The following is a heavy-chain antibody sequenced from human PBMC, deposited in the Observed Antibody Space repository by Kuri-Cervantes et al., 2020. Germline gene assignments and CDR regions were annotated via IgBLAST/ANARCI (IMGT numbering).Heavy chain of an antibody. CDR2: SSWNSGSI. CDR1: GFTFDDYA. CDR3: ARDHGGWWADFAFDI. V-gene: IGHV3-9*01. J-gene: IGHJ3*02. D-gene: IGHD6-19*01. Sequence: SLKVSCAASGFTFDDYAMHWVRQAPGKGLEWVSGSSWNSGSIGYADSVKGRFTISRDNAKNSLYLQMNSLRVEDTAVYYCARDHGGWWADFAFDIWGQGTMVTVSS.